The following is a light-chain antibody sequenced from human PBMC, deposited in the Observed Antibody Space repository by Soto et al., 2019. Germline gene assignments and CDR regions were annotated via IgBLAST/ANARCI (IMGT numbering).Light chain of an antibody. V-gene: IGKV1-9*01. CDR1: QDTSSS. Sequence: DIQLTQSPSFLSASVGDRVTITCRASQDTSSSLAWYQQKPGKAPKLLIYDASTLQTGVPSRFRGSGSGTEFTLTISSLQPEDFATYSCQQLASYPIGTFGGGTKVDIK. J-gene: IGKJ4*01. CDR2: DAS. CDR3: QQLASYPIGT.